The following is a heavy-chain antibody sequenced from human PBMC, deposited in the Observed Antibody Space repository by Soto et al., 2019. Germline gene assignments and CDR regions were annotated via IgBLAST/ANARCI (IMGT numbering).Heavy chain of an antibody. V-gene: IGHV4-59*01. CDR1: GGSIGSYY. D-gene: IGHD3-9*01. CDR3: ARVVDYDTLHGYYRGAGWFAP. J-gene: IGHJ5*01. CDR2: IFYGGST. Sequence: PSETLSLTCTVSGGSIGSYYWSWIRQPPGKGLGGIGYIFYGGSTNYNPSFRRRLTISVDTSKNQFSLKLSSVTAADTAVYYCARVVDYDTLHGYYRGAGWFAPWGQGTLVTVSS.